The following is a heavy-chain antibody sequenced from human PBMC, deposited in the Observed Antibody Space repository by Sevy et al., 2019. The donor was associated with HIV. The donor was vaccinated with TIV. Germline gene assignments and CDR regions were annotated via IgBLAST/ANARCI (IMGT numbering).Heavy chain of an antibody. CDR2: IRYDGSNK. Sequence: GGSLRLSCVASGFTFSNFAMHWVRQAPGKGLEWVAFIRYDGSNKYYADSVKGRFTISRDNSKNTLYLQMNSLRAEDTAVYYCAKDLNSGYDSIYYYYYGMDVWGQGTTVTVSS. J-gene: IGHJ6*02. V-gene: IGHV3-30*02. CDR1: GFTFSNFA. D-gene: IGHD5-12*01. CDR3: AKDLNSGYDSIYYYYYGMDV.